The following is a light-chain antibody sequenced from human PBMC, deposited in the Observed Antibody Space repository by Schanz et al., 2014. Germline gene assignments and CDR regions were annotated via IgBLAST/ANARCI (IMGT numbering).Light chain of an antibody. CDR3: QQGNNWPPHS. CDR2: GAS. Sequence: EIVLTQSPGTLSLSPGERATLSCKASQSFRSGYLAWYQQKPGQAPRLLICGASSRATGIPDRFSGSGSGTEFTLTVSSLQFEDFAVYYCQQGNNWPPHSFGGGTKVEIK. V-gene: IGKV3D-20*02. J-gene: IGKJ4*01. CDR1: QSFRSGY.